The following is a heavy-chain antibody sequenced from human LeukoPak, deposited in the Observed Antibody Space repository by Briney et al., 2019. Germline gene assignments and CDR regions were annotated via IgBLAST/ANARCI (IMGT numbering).Heavy chain of an antibody. CDR2: IRNKVNGHTT. D-gene: IGHD6-13*01. CDR3: ARTYSSNWDSTYFDY. J-gene: IGHJ4*02. V-gene: IGHV3-72*01. CDR1: GFIFSDHY. Sequence: GGSLRLSRVASGFIFSDHYMDWVRQAPGKGLEWVGRIRNKVNGHTTEYAASVKGRFTISRDDSTNSLYLQMNSLKTEDTAVYFCARTYSSNWDSTYFDYWGQGTLVTVSS.